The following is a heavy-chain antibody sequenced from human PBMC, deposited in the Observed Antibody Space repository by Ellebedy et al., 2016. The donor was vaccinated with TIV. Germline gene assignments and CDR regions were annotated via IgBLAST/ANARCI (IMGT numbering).Heavy chain of an antibody. Sequence: MPSETLSLTCAVSGSSISRGYFWVWLRHTPGRGHEWIGCLFHSLSTYYIPSLTSRVTISVYTSKNQLSLRLSSVTAADTAVYHCAGDPTRPRGRIDTWGQGTLVTVSS. V-gene: IGHV4-38-2*02. J-gene: IGHJ5*02. CDR2: LFHSLST. CDR3: AGDPTRPRGRIDT. CDR1: GSSISRGYF.